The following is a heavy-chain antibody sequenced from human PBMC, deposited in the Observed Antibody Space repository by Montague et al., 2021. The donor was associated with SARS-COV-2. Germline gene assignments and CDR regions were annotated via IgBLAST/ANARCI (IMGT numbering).Heavy chain of an antibody. CDR3: AREKTVTTFGGPYYIDS. D-gene: IGHD4-17*01. CDR1: GSSVRSNN. CDR2: IYNSGRT. V-gene: IGHV4-59*02. Sequence: SETLSLTCSVAGSSVRSNNWSWIWQPPGKGLEWNGNIYNSGRTNXXRTLKRRVTISIDTSKNQFSLKLSSVTAADTDVYYCAREKTVTTFGGPYYIDSWGQGTLVTVSA. J-gene: IGHJ4*02.